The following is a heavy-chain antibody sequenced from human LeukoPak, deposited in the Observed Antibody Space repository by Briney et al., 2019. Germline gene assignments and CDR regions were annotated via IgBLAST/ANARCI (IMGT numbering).Heavy chain of an antibody. D-gene: IGHD5-18*01. CDR3: VSLRGFSYGYFDY. Sequence: TSETLSLTCTVSGGSISSSSAYWGWIRQPPGKGLEWIGSIYYSKNTYYNPSLKSRVTISADTSKNQFSLTLGSVSATDTAVYYCVSLRGFSYGYFDYWGQGTLVTVSS. J-gene: IGHJ4*02. CDR2: IYYSKNT. V-gene: IGHV4-39*01. CDR1: GGSISSSSAY.